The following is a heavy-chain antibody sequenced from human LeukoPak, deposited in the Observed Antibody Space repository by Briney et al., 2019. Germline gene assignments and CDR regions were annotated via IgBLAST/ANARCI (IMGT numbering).Heavy chain of an antibody. D-gene: IGHD6-13*01. CDR2: ICHSGST. J-gene: IGHJ4*02. CDR3: ARVVGSSSSPYFDY. V-gene: IGHV4-30-2*01. Sequence: SQTLSLTCAVSGGSISSGGYSWSWIRQPPGKGLEWIGYICHSGSTYYNPSLKSRVTISVDRSKNQFSLKLSSVTAADTAVYYCARVVGSSSSPYFDYWGQGTLVTVSS. CDR1: GGSISSGGYS.